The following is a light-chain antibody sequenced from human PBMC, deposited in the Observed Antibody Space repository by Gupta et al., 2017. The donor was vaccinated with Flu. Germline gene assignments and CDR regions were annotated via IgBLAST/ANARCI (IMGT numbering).Light chain of an antibody. V-gene: IGKV3-11*01. CDR3: QLPSA. CDR1: QTIRNF. Sequence: VLTQSPATLSLSPGERATLSCRASQTIRNFLAWYQQKPGQAPRLLIYDTSNRATGIPARFSGSGSGTDFILTISSLEPEDFAVYYCQLPSAFGGGTKVEIK. CDR2: DTS. J-gene: IGKJ4*01.